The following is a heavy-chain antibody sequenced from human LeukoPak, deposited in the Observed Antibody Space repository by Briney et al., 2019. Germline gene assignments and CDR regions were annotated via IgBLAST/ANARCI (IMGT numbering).Heavy chain of an antibody. V-gene: IGHV6-1*01. D-gene: IGHD6-19*01. Sequence: SQTLSLTCAISGDSVSSNNGAWNWIRQSPSRGLEWLGRTYYRSKWYSDYATSVQGRININPDTSKNQFSLQLSSVTPEDTAVYCCARDVGTSGWHTFDYWGQGTLVTVSS. CDR1: GDSVSSNNGA. J-gene: IGHJ4*02. CDR2: TYYRSKWYS. CDR3: ARDVGTSGWHTFDY.